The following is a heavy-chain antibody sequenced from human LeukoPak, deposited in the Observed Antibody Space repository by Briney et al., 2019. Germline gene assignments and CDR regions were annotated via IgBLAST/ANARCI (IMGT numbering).Heavy chain of an antibody. CDR1: GGSISSYY. Sequence: SETLSLTCTVSGGSISSYYWSWIRQPPGKGLEWIGYIYYSGSTNYNPSLKSRVTISVDTSKNQFSLKLSSVTAADTAVYYCARQPRYSSSWFDYWGQGTLVTVSS. J-gene: IGHJ4*02. V-gene: IGHV4-59*01. CDR3: ARQPRYSSSWFDY. CDR2: IYYSGST. D-gene: IGHD6-13*01.